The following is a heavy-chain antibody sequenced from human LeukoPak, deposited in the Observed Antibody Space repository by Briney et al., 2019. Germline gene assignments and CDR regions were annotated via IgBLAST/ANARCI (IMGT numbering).Heavy chain of an antibody. J-gene: IGHJ4*02. V-gene: IGHV3-74*01. CDR1: GFTFSSYW. D-gene: IGHD2-15*01. CDR2: INTDGSTT. Sequence: GGSLRLSCAASGFTFSSYWMHWVRHVPGKGLVWVSRINTDGSTTSYADSVKGRFTISRDNAKNTLYLQMNSLRAEDTAVYYCARAPSSWSSPHFDYWGQGILVTVSS. CDR3: ARAPSSWSSPHFDY.